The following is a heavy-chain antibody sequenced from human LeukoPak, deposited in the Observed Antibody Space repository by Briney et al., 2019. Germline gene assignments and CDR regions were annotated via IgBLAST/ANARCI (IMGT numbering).Heavy chain of an antibody. CDR2: IYYSGST. CDR3: ARGDPGGFDP. CDR1: GGSISSGGYY. J-gene: IGHJ5*02. D-gene: IGHD2-21*02. Sequence: SETLSLTCTVSGGSISSGGYYWSWIRQHPGKGLEWIGYIYYSGSTYYNPSLKSRVTISVDTSKNQFSLKLSSVTAADTAVYYCARGDPGGFDPWGQGTLVTVSS. V-gene: IGHV4-31*03.